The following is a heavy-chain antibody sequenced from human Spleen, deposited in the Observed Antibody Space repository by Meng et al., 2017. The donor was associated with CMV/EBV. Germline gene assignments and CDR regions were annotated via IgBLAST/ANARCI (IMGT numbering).Heavy chain of an antibody. D-gene: IGHD4-17*01. Sequence: ASGYTFGSCAIGWFRQAPRKGLEWGSGFRGGGHSPYYMDSVRGRFTISRDNSENTLFLVMNSLRAEDTAVYYCAKDLGSNDYGEDYWGQGTPVTVSS. CDR2: FRGGGHSP. CDR1: GYTFGSCA. J-gene: IGHJ4*02. V-gene: IGHV3-23*01. CDR3: AKDLGSNDYGEDY.